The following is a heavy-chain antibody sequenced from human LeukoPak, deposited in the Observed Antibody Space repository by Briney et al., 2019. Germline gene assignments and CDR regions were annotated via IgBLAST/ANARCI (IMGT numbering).Heavy chain of an antibody. CDR2: INPNSGGT. V-gene: IGHV1-2*02. D-gene: IGHD5-24*01. J-gene: IGHJ4*02. Sequence: ASVKVSCKASGYTFSNYYMHWVRQAPGQGLEWMGWINPNSGGTNFAQNFQGRVTMTRDTSISTAYMELSGLRSDDTAVYYCATQNGYNPDYWGPGTLVTVAS. CDR1: GYTFSNYY. CDR3: ATQNGYNPDY.